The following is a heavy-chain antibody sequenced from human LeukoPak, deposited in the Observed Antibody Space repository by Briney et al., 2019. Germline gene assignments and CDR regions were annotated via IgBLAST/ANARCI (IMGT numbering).Heavy chain of an antibody. CDR1: GLTVSSNY. CDR3: ARDLKNYDYVWGSYLNFDY. J-gene: IGHJ4*02. D-gene: IGHD3-16*02. Sequence: GGSLRLSCAASGLTVSSNYMSWVCQAPGKGLEWVSIIYSGGSTYYADSVKGRFIISRDNSKNTLYLQMNSLRAEDTAVYYCARDLKNYDYVWGSYLNFDYWGQGTLVTVSS. V-gene: IGHV3-53*01. CDR2: IYSGGST.